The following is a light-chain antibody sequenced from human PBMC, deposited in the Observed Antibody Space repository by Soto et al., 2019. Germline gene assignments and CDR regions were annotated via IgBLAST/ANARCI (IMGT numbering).Light chain of an antibody. Sequence: EIVLTQSPGTLSLSPGERATLSCRASQSVSSYLAWYQQKPGQAPRLLIYDASTRATGISARFSGSGSGTDFTLTISSREPEDFAVYYCQQRSNWPVTFGQWTKGEVK. CDR3: QQRSNWPVT. CDR1: QSVSSY. J-gene: IGKJ1*01. CDR2: DAS. V-gene: IGKV3-11*01.